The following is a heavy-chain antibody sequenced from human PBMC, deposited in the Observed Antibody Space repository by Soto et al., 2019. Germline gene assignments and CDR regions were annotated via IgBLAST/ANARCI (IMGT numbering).Heavy chain of an antibody. CDR2: INSDGSTT. CDR3: AKDLVGSNADYFDY. CDR1: GFTFSTYW. J-gene: IGHJ4*02. D-gene: IGHD2-15*01. Sequence: PGGSLRLSCAASGFTFSTYWMHWVRQAPGKGLVWVSRINSDGSTTNYADSVKGRFTISRDNAKNTLYLQMNSLRAEDTAVYYCAKDLVGSNADYFDYWGQGTLVTVSS. V-gene: IGHV3-74*01.